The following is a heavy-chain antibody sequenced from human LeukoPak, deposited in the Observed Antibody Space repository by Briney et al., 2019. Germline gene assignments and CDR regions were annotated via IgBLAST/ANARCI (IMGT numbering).Heavy chain of an antibody. J-gene: IGHJ4*02. CDR1: GFTFSGYG. V-gene: IGHV3-23*01. Sequence: GGSLRLSCAASGFTFSGYGMNWVRQAPGKGLEWVSGISGSGGSAYYADSVKGRFTISRDNSKNTLYLQMNSLRAEDTAVYYCARVPSPDSSGYYNFDYWGQGTLVTVSS. CDR3: ARVPSPDSSGYYNFDY. CDR2: ISGSGGSA. D-gene: IGHD3-22*01.